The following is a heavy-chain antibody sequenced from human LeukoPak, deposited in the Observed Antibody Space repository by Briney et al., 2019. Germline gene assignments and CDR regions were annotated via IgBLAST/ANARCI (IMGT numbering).Heavy chain of an antibody. CDR2: INHSGST. D-gene: IGHD3-22*01. CDR1: GGSFSGYY. J-gene: IGHJ4*02. V-gene: IGHV4-34*01. Sequence: SETLSLTCAVYGGSFSGYYWSWIRQPPGKGLEWIGEINHSGSTNYNPSLKSRVTISVDTSKNQFSLKLSSVTAADTAVYYCARGGSVTMIVVVLFDYWGQGTLVTVSS. CDR3: ARGGSVTMIVVVLFDY.